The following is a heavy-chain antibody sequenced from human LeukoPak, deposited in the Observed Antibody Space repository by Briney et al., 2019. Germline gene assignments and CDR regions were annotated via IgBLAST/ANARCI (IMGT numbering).Heavy chain of an antibody. J-gene: IGHJ4*02. CDR2: ISGDGSGT. CDR3: AKWAGSGEQTKRYFGPFDF. CDR1: GFTFSNCA. D-gene: IGHD1/OR15-1a*01. V-gene: IGHV3-23*01. Sequence: GGSLRLSCAASGFTFSNCAITWVRQAPGMGLEWVSSISGDGSGTYYADSVKGRFTVSRDNSKDTLYLEINSLRVEDTAVYYCAKWAGSGEQTKRYFGPFDFWGQGTLVTVSS.